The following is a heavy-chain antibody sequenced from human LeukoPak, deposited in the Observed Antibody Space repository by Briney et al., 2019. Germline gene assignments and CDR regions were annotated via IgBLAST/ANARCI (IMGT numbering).Heavy chain of an antibody. CDR1: GFTVSSNY. Sequence: GGSLRLSCAASGFTVSSNYMSWVRQAPGKGLEWVSVIYSGGSTYYAASVKGRFTISRDNSKNTLYLQMNSLRAEDTAVYYCAREQFQLSRYFDYWGQGTLVTVSS. CDR2: IYSGGST. V-gene: IGHV3-53*01. J-gene: IGHJ4*02. D-gene: IGHD5-24*01. CDR3: AREQFQLSRYFDY.